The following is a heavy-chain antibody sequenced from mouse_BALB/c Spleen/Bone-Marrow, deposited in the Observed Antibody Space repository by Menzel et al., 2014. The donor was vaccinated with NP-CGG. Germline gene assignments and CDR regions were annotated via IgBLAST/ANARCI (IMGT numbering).Heavy chain of an antibody. CDR3: ARSGYDYENY. D-gene: IGHD2-4*01. CDR1: GYAFSSSW. V-gene: IGHV1-82*01. CDR2: IYPGDGDT. Sequence: QVQLKQPGPELVKPGASVKISCKASGYAFSSSWMNWVKQRPGQGLEWIGRIYPGDGDTNYNGKFKGKATLTADKSSSTAYMQLSSLTSVDSAVYFCARSGYDYENYWGQGTTLTVSS. J-gene: IGHJ2*01.